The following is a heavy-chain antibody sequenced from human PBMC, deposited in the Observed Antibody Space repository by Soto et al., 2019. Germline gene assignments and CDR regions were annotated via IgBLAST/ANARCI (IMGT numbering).Heavy chain of an antibody. CDR3: ARGDGMVGATADGAFDI. D-gene: IGHD1-26*01. J-gene: IGHJ3*02. V-gene: IGHV4-4*02. CDR2: IYHSGST. CDR1: GGSISSSNW. Sequence: QVQLQESGPGLVKPSGTLSLTCAVSGGSISSSNWWSWVRQPPGKGQEWIGEIYHSGSTNYNPSLKSRVTISVDKSKNQFSLKLSSVTAADTAVYYCARGDGMVGATADGAFDIWGQGTMVTVSS.